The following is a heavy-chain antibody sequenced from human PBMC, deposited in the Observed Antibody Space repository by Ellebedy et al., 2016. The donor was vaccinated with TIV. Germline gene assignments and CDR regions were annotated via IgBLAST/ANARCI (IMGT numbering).Heavy chain of an antibody. Sequence: MPSETLSLTCTVSGDSISSSSYYWSWIRQHPGKGLEWIGYIYYSGSTYYNPSLKSRVTISVDTSKNQFSLKLSSVTAADTAVYYCARGSRFYYGSGSYYKIWGQGTLVTVSS. CDR3: ARGSRFYYGSGSYYKI. CDR1: GDSISSSSYY. J-gene: IGHJ4*02. CDR2: IYYSGST. D-gene: IGHD3-10*01. V-gene: IGHV4-31*03.